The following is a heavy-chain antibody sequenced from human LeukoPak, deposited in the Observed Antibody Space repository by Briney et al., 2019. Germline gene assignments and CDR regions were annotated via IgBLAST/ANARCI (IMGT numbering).Heavy chain of an antibody. J-gene: IGHJ3*02. V-gene: IGHV3-21*01. Sequence: PGGSLRLSCAASGFTFSSYAMSWVRQAPGKGLEWVSSISSSSSYIYYADSVKGRFTISRDNAKSSLYLQMNSLRAEDTAVYFCARLSFWVFEIWGQGTMVTVSS. CDR2: ISSSSSYI. CDR3: ARLSFWVFEI. D-gene: IGHD3-16*01. CDR1: GFTFSSYA.